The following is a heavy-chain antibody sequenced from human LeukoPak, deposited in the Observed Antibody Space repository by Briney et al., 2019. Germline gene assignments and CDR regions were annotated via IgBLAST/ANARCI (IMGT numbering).Heavy chain of an antibody. Sequence: SETLSLTCTVSGGSISTYYWSWIRQPPGKGLEWIGYIYYSGSTNYNPSLKSRVTISVDTSKNQFSLKLTSVTAADTAVYYCARGNSGSYTQFDYWGQGTLVTVSS. CDR2: IYYSGST. D-gene: IGHD1-26*01. V-gene: IGHV4-59*01. J-gene: IGHJ4*02. CDR3: ARGNSGSYTQFDY. CDR1: GGSISTYY.